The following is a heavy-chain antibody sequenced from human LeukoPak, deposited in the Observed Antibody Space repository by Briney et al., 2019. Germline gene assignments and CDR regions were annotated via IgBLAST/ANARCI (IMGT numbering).Heavy chain of an antibody. CDR3: ATDRSGSSAGSWAY. J-gene: IGHJ4*02. D-gene: IGHD6-13*01. Sequence: PGGFLRLSCKVSEFRVSYNYMTWVRQAPGKGLEWISTFYSDSIIGYTDAVKGRFTLSTDNSKTTFYLQMNSLRVEDTAVYYCATDRSGSSAGSWAYWGQGTLVAVSS. V-gene: IGHV3-53*01. CDR1: EFRVSYNY. CDR2: FYSDSII.